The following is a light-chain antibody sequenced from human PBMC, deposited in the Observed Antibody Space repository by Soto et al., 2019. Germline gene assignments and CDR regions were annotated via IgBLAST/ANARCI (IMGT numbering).Light chain of an antibody. J-gene: IGKJ2*01. CDR2: GAS. CDR3: QQYGSSPLYT. Sequence: IVLTQSPATLSVSPGERATLSCRASQAVGSNLAWYQQRPGQAPRLLIYGASSRATGIPDRFSGSGSGTDFTLTISRLEPEDFAVYYCQQYGSSPLYTFGQGTKLEIK. CDR1: QAVGSN. V-gene: IGKV3-20*01.